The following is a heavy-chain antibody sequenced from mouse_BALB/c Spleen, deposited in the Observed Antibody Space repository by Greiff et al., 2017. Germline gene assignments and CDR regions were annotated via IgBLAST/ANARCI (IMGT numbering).Heavy chain of an antibody. CDR1: GYTFTSYV. D-gene: IGHD2-10*01. CDR2: INPYNDGT. Sequence: EVKLMESGPELVKPGASVKMSCKASGYTFTSYVMHWVKQKPGQGLEWIGYINPYNDGTKYNEKFKGKATLTSDKSSSTAYMELSSLTSEDSAVYYCARSPAYYGNYFYYAMDYWGQGTSVTVSS. CDR3: ARSPAYYGNYFYYAMDY. J-gene: IGHJ4*01. V-gene: IGHV1-14*01.